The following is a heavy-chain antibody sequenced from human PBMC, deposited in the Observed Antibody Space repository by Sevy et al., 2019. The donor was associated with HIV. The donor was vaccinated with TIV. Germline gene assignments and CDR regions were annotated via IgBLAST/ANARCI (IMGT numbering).Heavy chain of an antibody. Sequence: GGCLRLSCAASGFTFSSYEMNWVRQAPGKGLEWVSYISNSGTTISYPDSVRGRFTISRDNARNSLCLQMNSLRGEDTAVYYCARDLPPSTTTVAHFDHWGHGTLVTVSS. CDR3: ARDLPPSTTTVAHFDH. V-gene: IGHV3-48*03. D-gene: IGHD4-17*01. CDR1: GFTFSSYE. J-gene: IGHJ4*01. CDR2: ISNSGTTI.